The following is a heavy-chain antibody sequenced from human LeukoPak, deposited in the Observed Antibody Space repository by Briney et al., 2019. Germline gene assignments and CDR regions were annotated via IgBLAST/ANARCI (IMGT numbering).Heavy chain of an antibody. CDR1: GYTFTGYY. CDR3: ARERIYDSSGYPPLDY. V-gene: IGHV1-2*02. J-gene: IGHJ4*02. Sequence: ASVKVSCKATGYTFTGYYMHWVRQAPGQGLERMGWINPNSGGTNYAQKFQGRVTMTRDTSISTAYMELSRLRSDDTAVYYCARERIYDSSGYPPLDYWVQGTLVTVSS. CDR2: INPNSGGT. D-gene: IGHD3-22*01.